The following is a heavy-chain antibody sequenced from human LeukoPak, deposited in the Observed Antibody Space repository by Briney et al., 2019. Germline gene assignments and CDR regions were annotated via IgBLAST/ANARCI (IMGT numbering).Heavy chain of an antibody. D-gene: IGHD6-13*01. V-gene: IGHV3-48*03. CDR3: ARESIAAAGKFEYYYYMDV. CDR2: ISSSGSTI. J-gene: IGHJ6*03. CDR1: GFTFSSYE. Sequence: GGFLRLSCAASGFTFSSYEMNWVRQAPGKGLEWVSYISSSGSTIYYADSVKGRFTISRDNAKNSLYLQMNSLRAEDTAVYYCARESIAAAGKFEYYYYMDVWGKGTTVTVSS.